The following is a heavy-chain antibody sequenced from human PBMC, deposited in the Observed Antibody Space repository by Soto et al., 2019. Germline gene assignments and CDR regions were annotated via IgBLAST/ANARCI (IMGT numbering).Heavy chain of an antibody. D-gene: IGHD6-19*01. CDR1: GFTFSSYA. J-gene: IGHJ4*02. V-gene: IGHV3-64D*06. CDR3: VKARQWLVLVLDY. Sequence: GGSLRLSCSASGFTFSSYAMHWVRQAPGKGLEYVSAISSNGGSTYYADSVKGRFTISRDNSKSTLYLQMSSLRAEDTAVYYCVKARQWLVLVLDYWGQGTLVTVSS. CDR2: ISSNGGST.